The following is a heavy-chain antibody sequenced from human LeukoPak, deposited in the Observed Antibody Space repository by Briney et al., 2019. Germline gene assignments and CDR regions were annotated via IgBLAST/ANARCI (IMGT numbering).Heavy chain of an antibody. CDR1: GLTFSTYS. D-gene: IGHD3-10*01. V-gene: IGHV3-48*02. CDR2: ISSSGSIR. CDR3: ARGVIWFGESPKNWLGSDP. Sequence: GGSLRLSCEVSGLTFSTYSMNWVRQAPGKGLEWISYISSSGSIRYYADSVKGRFTISRDNAKNSLYLQMNSLRDEDTAVYYCARGVIWFGESPKNWLGSDPWGQGTLVTVSS. J-gene: IGHJ5*02.